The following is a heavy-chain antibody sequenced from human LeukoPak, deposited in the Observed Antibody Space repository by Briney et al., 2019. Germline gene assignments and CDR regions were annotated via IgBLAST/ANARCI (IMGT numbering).Heavy chain of an antibody. CDR3: ARGSLLSGSFDY. J-gene: IGHJ4*02. D-gene: IGHD3-3*01. V-gene: IGHV4-34*01. CDR2: INHSGST. Sequence: SETLSLTYAVYGGSFSGYYWSWIRQPPVKGLEWIGEINHSGSTNYNPSLKSRVTISVDTSKNQFSLKLSSVTAADTAVYYCARGSLLSGSFDYWGQGTLVTVSS. CDR1: GGSFSGYY.